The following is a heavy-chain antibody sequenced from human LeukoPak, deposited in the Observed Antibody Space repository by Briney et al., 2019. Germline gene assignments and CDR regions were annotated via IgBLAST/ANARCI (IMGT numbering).Heavy chain of an antibody. CDR3: VGELLPYYGTDV. CDR1: GFTFSSYG. D-gene: IGHD3-10*01. Sequence: GGSLRLSCAASGFTFSSYGMHWVRQAPGKGLEWVAVISYDGSNKYYADSVKGRFTISRDNSKNTLYLQMNSLRAEDTAVYYSVGELLPYYGTDVWGQGTTVTVSS. V-gene: IGHV3-30*03. J-gene: IGHJ6*02. CDR2: ISYDGSNK.